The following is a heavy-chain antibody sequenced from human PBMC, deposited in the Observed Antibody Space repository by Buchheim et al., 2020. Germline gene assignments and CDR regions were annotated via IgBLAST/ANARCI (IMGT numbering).Heavy chain of an antibody. CDR2: IKQDGSEK. J-gene: IGHJ4*02. Sequence: EVQLVESGGGLVPPGGSLRLSCEASGFTFSVHFMGWVRQAPGKGLEWVAYIKQDGSEKTYVDSVKGRFTLSRDNAKNSLYLQMDSLRGEDTAVYYCARAWEYSGRAFGAFDHWGQGTL. V-gene: IGHV3-7*01. CDR3: ARAWEYSGRAFGAFDH. D-gene: IGHD1-26*01. CDR1: GFTFSVHF.